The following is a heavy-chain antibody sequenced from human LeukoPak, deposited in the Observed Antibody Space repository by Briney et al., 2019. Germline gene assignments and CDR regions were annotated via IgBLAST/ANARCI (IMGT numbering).Heavy chain of an antibody. V-gene: IGHV3-23*01. CDR2: ISGSGGST. D-gene: IGHD3-9*01. CDR1: GFTFSSYA. J-gene: IGHJ5*02. Sequence: PGGSLRHSCAASGFTFSSYAMSWVRQAPGKGLEWVSGISGSGGSTYYADSVKGRFTISRDNSKNTLYLQMNSLRAEDTAVYYCAKGLTGLFDPWGQGTLVTVSS. CDR3: AKGLTGLFDP.